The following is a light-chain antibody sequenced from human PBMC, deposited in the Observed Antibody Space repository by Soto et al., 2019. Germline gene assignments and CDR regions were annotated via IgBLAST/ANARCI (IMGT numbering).Light chain of an antibody. CDR2: GAS. J-gene: IGKJ1*01. Sequence: EIGLTQSPGTLSLSPGERATLSCRASQSVSSFYLAWYQQKPGQSPRLLISGASSRAAGIPDRFSGGGSGTDFTLTISRLEPEDFAVYYCQQCARSPWTFGQGTKVEIK. CDR3: QQCARSPWT. V-gene: IGKV3-20*01. CDR1: QSVSSFY.